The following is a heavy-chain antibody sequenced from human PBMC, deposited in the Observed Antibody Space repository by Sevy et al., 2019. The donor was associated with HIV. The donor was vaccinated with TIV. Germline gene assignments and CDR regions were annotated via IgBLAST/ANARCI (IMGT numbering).Heavy chain of an antibody. J-gene: IGHJ4*02. V-gene: IGHV3-11*01. CDR3: ASGVGFYH. Sequence: GGSLRLSCAASGFTLSNSYMAWIRQAPGKGLEWVSYFSRGGTDVYYADSVEGRFTISEESAKNSLYLQMNNPGADDTAMYYCASGVGFYHWGPGTLVTVTS. CDR1: GFTLSNSY. CDR2: FSRGGTDV. D-gene: IGHD1-26*01.